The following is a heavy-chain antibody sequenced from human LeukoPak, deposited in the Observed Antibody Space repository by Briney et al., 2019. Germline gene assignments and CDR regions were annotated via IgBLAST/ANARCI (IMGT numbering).Heavy chain of an antibody. CDR2: IIPIFGTA. D-gene: IGHD6-19*01. CDR3: ARAEQWLSRFDY. J-gene: IGHJ4*02. Sequence: SVKVSCTASGGTFSSYAISWVRQAPGQGLEWMGGIIPIFGTANYAQKFQGRVTITADESTSTAYMELSSLRSEDTAVYYCARAEQWLSRFDYWGQGTLVTVSS. V-gene: IGHV1-69*13. CDR1: GGTFSSYA.